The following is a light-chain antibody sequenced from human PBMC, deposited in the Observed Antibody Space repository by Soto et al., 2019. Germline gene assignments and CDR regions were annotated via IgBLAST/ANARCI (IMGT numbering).Light chain of an antibody. CDR1: RSDVGAYNY. Sequence: QSARTHPASASGSLGQSVTISCTGTRSDVGAYNYVSWYQQLPGKAPKLIIYEVSKRPSGVPDRFSGSKSGNTASLTVSGLQAEDEADYYCTSYAGTYSFFYVFGTGTRSPT. CDR2: EVS. J-gene: IGLJ1*01. CDR3: TSYAGTYSFFYV. V-gene: IGLV2-8*01.